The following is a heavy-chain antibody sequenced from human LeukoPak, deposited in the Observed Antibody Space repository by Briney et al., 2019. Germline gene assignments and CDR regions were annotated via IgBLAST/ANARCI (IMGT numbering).Heavy chain of an antibody. D-gene: IGHD5-18*01. V-gene: IGHV3-43*02. CDR1: GFTFDDYA. J-gene: IGHJ6*03. CDR3: ARDDEYSYGPYYYYYYMDV. Sequence: PGGSLRLSCAASGFTFDDYAMHWVRQAPGKGLEWVSLISGDGGSTYYADSVKGRFTISRDNSKNSLYLQMNSLRAEDTAVYYCARDDEYSYGPYYYYYYMDVWGKGTTVTVSS. CDR2: ISGDGGST.